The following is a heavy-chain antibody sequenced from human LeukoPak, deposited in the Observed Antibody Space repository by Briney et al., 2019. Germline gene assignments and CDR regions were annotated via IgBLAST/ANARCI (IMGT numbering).Heavy chain of an antibody. J-gene: IGHJ3*02. Sequence: PSETLSLTCAVYGGSFSGYYWSWIRQPPGKGLEWIGEINHSGSTNYNPSLKSRVTISVATSKNQFSLKLSSVTAADTAVYYCARVLAVAGRYDAFDIWGQGTMVTVSS. V-gene: IGHV4-34*01. D-gene: IGHD6-19*01. CDR2: INHSGST. CDR1: GGSFSGYY. CDR3: ARVLAVAGRYDAFDI.